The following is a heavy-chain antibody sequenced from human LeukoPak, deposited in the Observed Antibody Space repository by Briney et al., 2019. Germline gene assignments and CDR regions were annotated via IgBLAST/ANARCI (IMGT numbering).Heavy chain of an antibody. Sequence: PSETLSLTCTVSGGSISSYYWSWIRQPPGKGLEWIGYIYYSGSTNYNPSLKSRVTISVDTSKNQFSLKLSSVTAADTVVYYCARDSYYYYYMDVWGKGTTVTVSS. CDR1: GGSISSYY. CDR3: ARDSYYYYYMDV. J-gene: IGHJ6*03. V-gene: IGHV4-59*12. CDR2: IYYSGST.